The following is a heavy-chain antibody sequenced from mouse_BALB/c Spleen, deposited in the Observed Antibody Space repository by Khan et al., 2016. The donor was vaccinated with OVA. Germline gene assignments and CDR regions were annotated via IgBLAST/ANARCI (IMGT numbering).Heavy chain of an antibody. D-gene: IGHD2-4*01. CDR2: ISYSGST. CDR1: GDSITSGY. CDR3: ASYDSYYFDY. Sequence: EAQLKQSGPSLVKPSQTLSLTCAVTGDSITSGYWNWIRKFPGNKLEYMGYISYSGSTYYNPSLKSRISITRDTSKNQYYLQLNAVTAEDTATYSCASYDSYYFDYWGQGTTLTVSS. J-gene: IGHJ2*01. V-gene: IGHV3-8*02.